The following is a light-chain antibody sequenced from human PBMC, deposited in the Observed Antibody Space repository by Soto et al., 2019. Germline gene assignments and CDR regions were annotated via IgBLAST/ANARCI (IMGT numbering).Light chain of an antibody. CDR3: SSYTNINTRAGV. V-gene: IGLV2-14*02. Sequence: QSALTQPASVSGSPGQSITISCTGTSSDVGSYNLVSWYQQHPGKAPKLMIYEGSKRPSGVSNRFSGSKSGNTASLTISGLQAEDEADYYCSSYTNINTRAGVFGTGTQLTVL. J-gene: IGLJ1*01. CDR2: EGS. CDR1: SSDVGSYNL.